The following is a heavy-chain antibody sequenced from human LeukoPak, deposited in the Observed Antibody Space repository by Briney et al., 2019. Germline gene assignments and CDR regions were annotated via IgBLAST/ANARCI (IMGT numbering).Heavy chain of an antibody. CDR2: INTDGSST. J-gene: IGHJ4*02. V-gene: IGHV3-74*01. Sequence: PGGSLRLSCAASGFTFTNHWMHWVRQAPGKGLVWVSRINTDGSSTNYADSVKGRFTISRDNAKNTLYLQMNSLRAEDTAVYYCARMTTMTAFDHWGQGALVTVSS. CDR3: ARMTTMTAFDH. D-gene: IGHD4-17*01. CDR1: GFTFTNHW.